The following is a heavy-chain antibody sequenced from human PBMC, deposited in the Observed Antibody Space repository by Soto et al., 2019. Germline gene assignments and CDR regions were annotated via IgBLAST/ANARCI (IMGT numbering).Heavy chain of an antibody. CDR1: GFTFSDYY. CDR3: ARIAAAGSVPYYMDV. V-gene: IGHV3-11*01. Sequence: PGGSLRLSCAASGFTFSDYYMSWIRQAPGKGLEWVSYISSSGSTIYYADSVKGRFTISRDNAKNSLYLQMNSLRAEDTAVYYCARIAAAGSVPYYMDVWGKGTTVTVSS. D-gene: IGHD6-13*01. J-gene: IGHJ6*03. CDR2: ISSSGSTI.